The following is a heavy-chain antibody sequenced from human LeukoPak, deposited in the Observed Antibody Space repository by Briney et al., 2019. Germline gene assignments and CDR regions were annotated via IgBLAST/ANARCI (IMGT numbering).Heavy chain of an antibody. V-gene: IGHV1-18*01. CDR2: ISAYNGNT. D-gene: IGHD5-18*01. Sequence: ALVKVSCKASGYTFTSYGISWVRQAPGQGLEWMGWISAYNGNTNYAQKLQGRVTMTTDTSTSTAYMELRSLRSDDTAVYYCARESGEDTAMVPPGYYGMDVWGQGTTVTVSS. CDR1: GYTFTSYG. J-gene: IGHJ6*02. CDR3: ARESGEDTAMVPPGYYGMDV.